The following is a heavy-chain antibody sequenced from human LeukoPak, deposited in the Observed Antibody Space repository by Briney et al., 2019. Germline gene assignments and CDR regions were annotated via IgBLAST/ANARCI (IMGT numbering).Heavy chain of an antibody. J-gene: IGHJ5*02. CDR3: AYSGPDCSSTSCNWFDP. Sequence: ASVEVLCKASGYTFNSYHINWVRQATGQGLELMGCKNPNSGNTGYAQTFQGRVTMTRKTSISTAYMELSTLRSEDTGVYYCAYSGPDCSSTSCNWFDPWGQGALVTVSS. CDR2: KNPNSGNT. D-gene: IGHD2-2*01. V-gene: IGHV1-8*01. CDR1: GYTFNSYH.